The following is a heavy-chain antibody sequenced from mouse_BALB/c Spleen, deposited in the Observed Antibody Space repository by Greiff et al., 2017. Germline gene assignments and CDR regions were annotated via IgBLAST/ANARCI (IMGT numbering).Heavy chain of an antibody. CDR3: ARVVGRYDGYFDV. V-gene: IGHV2-6-7*01. CDR2: IWGDGST. J-gene: IGHJ1*01. D-gene: IGHD2-12*01. Sequence: QVQLKESGPGLVAPSQSLSITCTVSGFSLTGYGVNWVRQPPGKGLEWLGMIWGDGSTDYNSALKSRLSISKDNSKSQVFLKMNSLQTDDTARYYCARVVGRYDGYFDVWGAGTTVTVSS. CDR1: GFSLTGYG.